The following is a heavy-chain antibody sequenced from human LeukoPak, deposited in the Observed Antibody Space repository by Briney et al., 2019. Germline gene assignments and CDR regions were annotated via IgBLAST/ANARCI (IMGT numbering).Heavy chain of an antibody. CDR2: IYHSGST. D-gene: IGHD6-13*01. CDR1: GGSISSGGYS. Sequence: SETLSLTCAVSGGSISSGGYSWSWIRQPPGKGLEWIGYIYHSGSTYYNPSLKSQVTISVDRSKNQFSLKLSSVTAADTAVYYCAREDSRIYAFDIWGQGTMVTVSS. V-gene: IGHV4-30-2*01. J-gene: IGHJ3*02. CDR3: AREDSRIYAFDI.